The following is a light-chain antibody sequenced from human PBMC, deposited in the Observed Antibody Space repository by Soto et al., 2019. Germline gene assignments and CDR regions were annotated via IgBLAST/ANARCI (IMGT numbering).Light chain of an antibody. J-gene: IGKJ1*01. CDR3: EQYNTYSRA. V-gene: IGKV1-5*01. CDR2: DAS. Sequence: DIRMTQSPSTLSASVGDRLTITCRASQNINKWLAWYQQKPGKAPNLLIYDASNLESGVPSRFSGSGSGTEFTLTISSLQLDDFATYYCEQYNTYSRAFGQGTKVEI. CDR1: QNINKW.